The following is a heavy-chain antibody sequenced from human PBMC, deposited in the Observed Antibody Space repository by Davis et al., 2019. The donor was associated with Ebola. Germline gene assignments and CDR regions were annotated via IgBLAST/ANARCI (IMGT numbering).Heavy chain of an antibody. CDR2: ITGSSGST. J-gene: IGHJ4*02. V-gene: IGHV3-23*01. CDR3: AKPWFGELSGFDY. CDR1: GFTFNIYA. D-gene: IGHD3-10*01. Sequence: GESLKISCAASGFTFNIYAMSWVRQAPGKGLEWVSGITGSSGSTSYTDSVKGRFTISRDNSKNTLYLQMNSLRAEDTALYYCAKPWFGELSGFDYWGQGTLVTVSS.